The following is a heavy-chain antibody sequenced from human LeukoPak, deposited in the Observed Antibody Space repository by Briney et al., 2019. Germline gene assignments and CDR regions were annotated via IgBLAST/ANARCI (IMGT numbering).Heavy chain of an antibody. D-gene: IGHD3-10*01. J-gene: IGHJ4*02. V-gene: IGHV3-66*01. Sequence: GGSLRLSCAASGFTVSSNYMSWVRQAPGKGLEWVSVIYSGGSTHYADSVKGRFTISRDNSKNTLYLQMNSLRAEDTAVYYCARAMVRGIRYFDYWGQGTLVTVSS. CDR1: GFTVSSNY. CDR2: IYSGGST. CDR3: ARAMVRGIRYFDY.